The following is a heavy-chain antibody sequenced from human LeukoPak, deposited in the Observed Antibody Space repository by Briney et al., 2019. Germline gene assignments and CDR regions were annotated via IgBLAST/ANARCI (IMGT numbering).Heavy chain of an antibody. V-gene: IGHV4-59*01. CDR2: IYYSGST. CDR1: GGSISSYY. Sequence: SETLSLTCTVSGGSISSYYWSWIRQPPGKGLEWMGYIYYSGSTNYNPSPKSRVTISVDTSKNQFSLKLSSVTAADTAVYYCARANWKEDAFDIWGQGTMVTVSS. CDR3: ARANWKEDAFDI. D-gene: IGHD1-1*01. J-gene: IGHJ3*02.